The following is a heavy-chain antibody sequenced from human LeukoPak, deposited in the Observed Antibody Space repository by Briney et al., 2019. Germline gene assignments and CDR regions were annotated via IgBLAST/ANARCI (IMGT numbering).Heavy chain of an antibody. Sequence: ASVKVSCKASGYTFTSYDINWVRQATGQGLEWMGWMNPNSGNTAYAQKFQGRVTITRNTSISTAYMELSSLRSEDTAVYYCARGRAIFGVVIQFDYWGQGTLVTVSS. CDR2: MNPNSGNT. CDR3: ARGRAIFGVVIQFDY. CDR1: GYTFTSYD. V-gene: IGHV1-8*03. D-gene: IGHD3-3*01. J-gene: IGHJ4*02.